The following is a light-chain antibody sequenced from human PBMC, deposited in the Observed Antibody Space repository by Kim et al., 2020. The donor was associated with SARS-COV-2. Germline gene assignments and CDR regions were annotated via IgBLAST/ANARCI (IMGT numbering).Light chain of an antibody. CDR2: DVS. V-gene: IGLV2-14*03. Sequence: QSIPLPCTGTSSDVGGYNYVSWYQQHPGKGPKLMIYDVSNWPSGISNRFSGSKSGNTASLTISGLQAEDEADYYCSSYTSSSTLRVFGGGTQLTVL. CDR3: SSYTSSSTLRV. J-gene: IGLJ3*02. CDR1: SSDVGGYNY.